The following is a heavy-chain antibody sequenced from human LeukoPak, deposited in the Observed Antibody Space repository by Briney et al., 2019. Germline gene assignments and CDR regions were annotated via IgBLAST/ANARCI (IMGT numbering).Heavy chain of an antibody. Sequence: ASVKVSCKASGYTFTGYYMHWVRQAPGQGLEWMGWINPNSSDTNYAQKFQGRVTMTRDTSISTAYMELSRLRSDDMAVYYCARDTISWFDPWGQGTLVTVSS. D-gene: IGHD3-3*01. J-gene: IGHJ5*02. V-gene: IGHV1-2*02. CDR1: GYTFTGYY. CDR2: INPNSSDT. CDR3: ARDTISWFDP.